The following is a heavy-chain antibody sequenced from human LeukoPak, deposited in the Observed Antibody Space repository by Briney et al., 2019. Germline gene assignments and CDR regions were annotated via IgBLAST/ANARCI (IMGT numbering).Heavy chain of an antibody. V-gene: IGHV3-7*01. CDR2: IKEVDSDT. J-gene: IGHJ4*02. Sequence: PGGSLRLSCAASGFTFSTYWMSWVRQAPGKGLEWVALIKEVDSDTYYMDSVRGRFTIFRDNADNSLYLQMSSLRGDDTAVYYCATRRGENWGQGTLVTVSS. CDR3: ATRRGEN. CDR1: GFTFSTYW.